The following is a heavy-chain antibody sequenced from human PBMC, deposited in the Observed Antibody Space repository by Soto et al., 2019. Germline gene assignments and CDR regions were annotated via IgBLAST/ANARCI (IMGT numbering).Heavy chain of an antibody. CDR1: GGTFSSYA. CDR3: ARGPRVVVTAIRVKPSTLSGNYFDY. J-gene: IGHJ4*01. CDR2: IIPIFGTA. V-gene: IGHV1-69*13. Sequence: SVKVSCKASGGTFSSYAISWVRQAPGQGLEWMGGIIPIFGTANYAQKFQGRVTITADESTSTAYMELSSLRSEDTAVYYCARGPRVVVTAIRVKPSTLSGNYFDYWG. D-gene: IGHD2-21*02.